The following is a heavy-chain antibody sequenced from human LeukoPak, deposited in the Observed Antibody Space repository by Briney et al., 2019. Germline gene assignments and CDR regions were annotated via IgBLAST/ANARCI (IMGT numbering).Heavy chain of an antibody. Sequence: GGSLRLSCSGSGFTFSSYGMHWVRQAPGKGLEYVSTVSSHGDSTFYADSVKGRFTISRDNSKNTLFLQMNSLKAEDTAVYYCARGGYSSSWYHFDYWGQGTLVTVSS. D-gene: IGHD6-13*01. CDR3: ARGGYSSSWYHFDY. V-gene: IGHV3-64*04. CDR2: VSSHGDST. J-gene: IGHJ4*02. CDR1: GFTFSSYG.